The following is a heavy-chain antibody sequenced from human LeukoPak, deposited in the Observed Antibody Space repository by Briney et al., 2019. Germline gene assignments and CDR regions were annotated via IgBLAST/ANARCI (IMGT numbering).Heavy chain of an antibody. J-gene: IGHJ4*02. V-gene: IGHV1-69*05. Sequence: SVKVSCKASGGTFSSYAISWVRQAPGQGLEWMGGIIPIFGTANYAQEFQGRVTITTDESTSTAYMELSSLRSEDTAVYYCARGPRVHYYDSSGYYYFDYWGQGTLVTVSS. D-gene: IGHD3-22*01. CDR2: IIPIFGTA. CDR1: GGTFSSYA. CDR3: ARGPRVHYYDSSGYYYFDY.